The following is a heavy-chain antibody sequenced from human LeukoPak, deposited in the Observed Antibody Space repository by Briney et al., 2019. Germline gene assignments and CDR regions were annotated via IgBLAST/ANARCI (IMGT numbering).Heavy chain of an antibody. J-gene: IGHJ5*02. CDR2: ISGSGGST. V-gene: IGHV3-23*01. CDR1: GFTFSSYA. CDR3: GGSSSSSVFVNWFDP. Sequence: PGGSLRLSCAASGFTFSSYAMSWVRQAPGKGLEWVSAISGSGGSTYYADSVKGRFTISRDNSKNTLYLRMNSLRAEDTAVYYCGGSSSSSVFVNWFDPWGQGTLVTVSS. D-gene: IGHD6-13*01.